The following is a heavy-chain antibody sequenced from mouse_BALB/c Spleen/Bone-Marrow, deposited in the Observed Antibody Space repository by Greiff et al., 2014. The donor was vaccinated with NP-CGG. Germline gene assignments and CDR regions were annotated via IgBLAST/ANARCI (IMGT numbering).Heavy chain of an antibody. CDR2: IDPANGNT. CDR3: ASYRYGWYFDV. CDR1: GFNIKDTY. J-gene: IGHJ1*01. D-gene: IGHD2-14*01. V-gene: IGHV14-3*02. Sequence: EVNLVESGAELVKPGASVKLSCTASGFNIKDTYMHWVKQRPEQGLEWIGRIDPANGNTKYDSKFQGKATITADTSSNTAYLQLSSLTSEDTAVYYCASYRYGWYFDVWGAGTTVTVSS.